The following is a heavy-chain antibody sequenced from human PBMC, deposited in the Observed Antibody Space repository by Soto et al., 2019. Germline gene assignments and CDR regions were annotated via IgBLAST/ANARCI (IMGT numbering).Heavy chain of an antibody. CDR1: SGSISSGGYY. Sequence: QVQLQESGPGLVKPSQTLSLTCTVSSGSISSGGYYWSWIRQHPGKGLEWIGYIYHSGSTYYNPALKSRVTISVDTSKNQLSLKLSSVTAADTAVYYCARLRGGDERGYWFDPWGQGTLVTVSS. CDR2: IYHSGST. V-gene: IGHV4-31*03. J-gene: IGHJ5*02. CDR3: ARLRGGDERGYWFDP. D-gene: IGHD2-21*02.